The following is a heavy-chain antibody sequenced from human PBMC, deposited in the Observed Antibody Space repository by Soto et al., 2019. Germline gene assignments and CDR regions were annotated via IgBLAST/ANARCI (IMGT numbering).Heavy chain of an antibody. J-gene: IGHJ4*02. V-gene: IGHV4-61*08. D-gene: IGHD3-22*01. CDR3: ARDRFGLSSAFDY. CDR1: GGSLSSSAYS. CDR2: IKYTGDT. Sequence: SETLSLTCAVSGGSLSSSAYSWSWIRQPPGKGLEWIGFIKYTGDTNYNPSLKSRVTISVDTSKNQFSLKLTSVTAADTAVYYCARDRFGLSSAFDYWGQGTPVTVSS.